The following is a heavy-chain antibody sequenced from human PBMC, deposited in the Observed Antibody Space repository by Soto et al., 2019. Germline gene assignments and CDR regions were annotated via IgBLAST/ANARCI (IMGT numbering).Heavy chain of an antibody. CDR3: ARGPNKANFDH. Sequence: EVQLVQSGAEVKKPGESLKISCKGSGYSFTSYWIAWVRQMPGRGLEWMGIIYPGDSDTRYSPSFQGQVTISADKSISAAYLQWSRLKASDPGIYYCARGPNKANFDHWGQGTLVTVSS. J-gene: IGHJ4*02. V-gene: IGHV5-51*01. CDR1: GYSFTSYW. CDR2: IYPGDSDT.